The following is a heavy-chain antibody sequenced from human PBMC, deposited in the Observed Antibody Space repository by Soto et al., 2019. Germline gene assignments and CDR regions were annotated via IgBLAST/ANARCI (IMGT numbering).Heavy chain of an antibody. Sequence: GGSLRLSCAASGFTFSNAWMSWVRQAPGKGLEWVGRIKSKTDGRTTDYAAPVKGRFTISRDDSKNTLYLQMNSLKTENTAVYYCTTERYYYGSGSYYNFDYWGQGTLVTVSS. V-gene: IGHV3-15*01. CDR2: IKSKTDGRTT. D-gene: IGHD3-10*01. CDR3: TTERYYYGSGSYYNFDY. CDR1: GFTFSNAW. J-gene: IGHJ4*02.